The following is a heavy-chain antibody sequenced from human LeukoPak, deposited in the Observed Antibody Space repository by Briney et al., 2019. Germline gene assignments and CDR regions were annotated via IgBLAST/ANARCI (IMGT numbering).Heavy chain of an antibody. V-gene: IGHV1-18*01. CDR2: ISGYNGNT. Sequence: ASVKVSCKASGYTFTSYAMNWVRQAPGQGLEWMGWISGYNGNTKYAQKFQGRVTMTTDTSTSTAYTELRSLRSDDTAVYYCARDPYDFLTGHYSGSGGDYWGQGTLVTVSS. J-gene: IGHJ4*02. CDR1: GYTFTSYA. D-gene: IGHD3-9*01. CDR3: ARDPYDFLTGHYSGSGGDY.